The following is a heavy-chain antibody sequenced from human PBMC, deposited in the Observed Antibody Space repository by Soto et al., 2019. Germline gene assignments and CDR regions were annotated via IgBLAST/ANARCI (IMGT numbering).Heavy chain of an antibody. J-gene: IGHJ5*01. V-gene: IGHV4-39*01. CDR2: VYHNGGA. CDR1: GVSIHNSHSF. Sequence: PSETLSLTCTVSGVSIHNSHSFWACIRQPPGKGLQFIASVYHNGGAHYNSSLKSRVTISVDTANNQVSLRMRSLTAADTASYYCGRVVEGATRHTDPDSWGQGILVTVSS. D-gene: IGHD2-21*01. CDR3: GRVVEGATRHTDPDS.